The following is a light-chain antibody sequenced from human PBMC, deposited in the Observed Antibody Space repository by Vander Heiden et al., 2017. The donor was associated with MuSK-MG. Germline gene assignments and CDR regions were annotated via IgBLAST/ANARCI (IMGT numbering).Light chain of an antibody. CDR2: YDS. J-gene: IGLJ1*01. CDR1: NIGTKS. V-gene: IGLV3-21*04. CDR3: QVWDNSSDHYV. Sequence: SYVLTQSPSLSVAPGKTASITCEGNNIGTKSVHWYQPKPGQAPVLVIYYDSDRPSGIPERFSGSNSGNTATLTISRVEAGDEADYYCQVWDNSSDHYVFGTGTKVTVL.